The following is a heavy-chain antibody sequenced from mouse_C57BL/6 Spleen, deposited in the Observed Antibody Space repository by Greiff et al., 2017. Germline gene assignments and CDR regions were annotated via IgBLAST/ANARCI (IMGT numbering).Heavy chain of an antibody. CDR1: GFNIKNTY. J-gene: IGHJ1*03. CDR3: ARAGGIYDYDWYFDV. CDR2: IDPANGNT. V-gene: IGHV14-3*01. Sequence: VQLKQSVAELVRPGASVKLSCTASGFNIKNTYMHWVKQRPEQGLEWIGRIDPANGNTKYAPKFQGKATITADTSANTAYLQLSSLTSEDTAIYYCARAGGIYDYDWYFDVWGTGTTVTVSS. D-gene: IGHD2-4*01.